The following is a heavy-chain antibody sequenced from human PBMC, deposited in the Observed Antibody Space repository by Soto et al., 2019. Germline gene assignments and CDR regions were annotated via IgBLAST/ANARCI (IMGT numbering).Heavy chain of an antibody. CDR1: EFTFSDYV. CDR2: LWYHGSDK. Sequence: GTLRLSCATSEFTFSDYVMPWVRQAPGKGLEWVAVLWYHGSDKFYADAVKGRFTISRDKSKNTLYLQMNSLRAEDTAVYFCAKDYRRHDYYLAYWSQRASVTGSS. D-gene: IGHD2-21*02. CDR3: AKDYRRHDYYLAY. J-gene: IGHJ4*02. V-gene: IGHV3-30*02.